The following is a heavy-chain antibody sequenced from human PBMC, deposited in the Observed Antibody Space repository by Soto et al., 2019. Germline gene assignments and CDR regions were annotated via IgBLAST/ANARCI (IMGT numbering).Heavy chain of an antibody. D-gene: IGHD3-16*01. V-gene: IGHV4-30-4*01. CDR1: GGSISSGYYY. CDR3: ASASPYGMDV. J-gene: IGHJ6*02. CDR2: IYYSGNT. Sequence: QVQLQESGPGLVKPSQTLSLTCSVSGGSISSGYYYWSWIRQPPGKGLEWIGNIYYSGNTYYNPSLKSRLIISIDASKNQFSLKAGSVTAAYTAVYYFASASPYGMDVWGQGTTVTVSS.